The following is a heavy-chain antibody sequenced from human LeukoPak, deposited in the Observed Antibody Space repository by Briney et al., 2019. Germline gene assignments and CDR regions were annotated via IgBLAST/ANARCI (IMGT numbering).Heavy chain of an antibody. V-gene: IGHV3-7*01. J-gene: IGHJ4*02. CDR2: IKQDGSEK. CDR1: GLTFSNYW. D-gene: IGHD5-24*01. Sequence: GGTLRLSCAASGLTFSNYWMNWVRQAPGKGLEWVAKIKQDGSEKFYVDSVKGRFTISRDNAKNSLYLQMSSLRAEDTAVYYCAGGREGHYFDYWGQGTLVTASS. CDR3: AGGREGHYFDY.